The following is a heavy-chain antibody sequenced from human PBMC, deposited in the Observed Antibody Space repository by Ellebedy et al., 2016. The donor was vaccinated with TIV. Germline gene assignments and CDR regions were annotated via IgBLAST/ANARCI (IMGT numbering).Heavy chain of an antibody. CDR2: IIPIFGTA. Sequence: SVKVSXKASGYTFTSYYMHWVRQAPGQGLEWMGGIIPIFGTANYAQKFQGRVTITADKSTSTAYMELSSLRSEDTAVYYCARNRAREGPRGEYAFDIWGQGTMVTVSS. D-gene: IGHD3-16*01. J-gene: IGHJ3*02. CDR3: ARNRAREGPRGEYAFDI. V-gene: IGHV1-69*06. CDR1: GYTFTSYY.